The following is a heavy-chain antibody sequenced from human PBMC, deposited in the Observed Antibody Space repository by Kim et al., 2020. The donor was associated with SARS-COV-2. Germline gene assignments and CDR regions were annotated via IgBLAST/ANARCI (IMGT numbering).Heavy chain of an antibody. V-gene: IGHV1-69*13. CDR1: GGTFSSYA. CDR2: IIPIFGTA. D-gene: IGHD3-22*01. CDR3: ARPRAGMYYYDSSGYYGGSYYGMDV. Sequence: SVKVSCKASGGTFSSYAISWVRQAPGQGLEWMGGIIPIFGTANYAQKFQGRVTITADESTSTAYMELSSLRSEDTAVYYCARPRAGMYYYDSSGYYGGSYYGMDVWGQGTTVTVSS. J-gene: IGHJ6*02.